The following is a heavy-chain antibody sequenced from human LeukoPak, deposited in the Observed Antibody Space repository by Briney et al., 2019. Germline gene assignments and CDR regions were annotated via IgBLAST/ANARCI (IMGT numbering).Heavy chain of an antibody. D-gene: IGHD1-26*01. CDR3: ARGRRGSYYFDY. CDR1: GFTFSSYS. J-gene: IGHJ4*02. Sequence: GGSLRLSCAASGFTFSSYSMNWVRQAPGKGLEWVSSISSSYIYYADSVKGRFTISRDNAKNSLYLQMNSLRAEDTAVYYCARGRRGSYYFDYWGQGTLVTVSS. V-gene: IGHV3-21*01. CDR2: ISSSYI.